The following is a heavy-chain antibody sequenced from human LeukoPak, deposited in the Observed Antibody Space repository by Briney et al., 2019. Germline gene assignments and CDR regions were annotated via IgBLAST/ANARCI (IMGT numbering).Heavy chain of an antibody. CDR2: ISVTGKES. V-gene: IGHV3-23*01. Sequence: GGALRLACAASGFSFSTHAMSWVRQTPGKGLEWVSTISVTGKESYYADSVKGRFSISRDNSKNTLYLQMNSLRVQDTALYYCAAPPFDPWGQGNLVTVSS. CDR3: AAPPFDP. CDR1: GFSFSTHA. J-gene: IGHJ5*02.